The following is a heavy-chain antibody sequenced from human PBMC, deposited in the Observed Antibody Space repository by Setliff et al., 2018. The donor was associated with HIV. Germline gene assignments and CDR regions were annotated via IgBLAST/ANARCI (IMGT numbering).Heavy chain of an antibody. J-gene: IGHJ6*03. CDR3: VRGIGTRYNYYMDV. CDR1: GGSVSSVNYY. Sequence: PSETLSLTCSVSGGSVSSVNYYWGWIRQPPGKGLEGIGSINYSGRNYYNPSLKSLVTISGDTSKNQLSLKLSSVTAADTAVYYCVRGIGTRYNYYMDVWGIGTTVTVSS. V-gene: IGHV4-39*07. D-gene: IGHD1-20*01. CDR2: INYSGRN.